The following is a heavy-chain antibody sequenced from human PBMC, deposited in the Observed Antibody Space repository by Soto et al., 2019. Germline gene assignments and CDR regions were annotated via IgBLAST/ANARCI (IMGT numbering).Heavy chain of an antibody. J-gene: IGHJ6*02. V-gene: IGHV4-59*01. CDR1: GGSISSYY. CDR3: ASGPNYYYGMDV. CDR2: IYYSGST. Sequence: KTSETLSLTCTVSGGSISSYYRSWIRQPPGKGLEWIGYIYYSGSTNYNPSLKSRVTISVDTSKNQFSLKLSSVTAADTAVYYCASGPNYYYGMDVWGQGTTVTVSS.